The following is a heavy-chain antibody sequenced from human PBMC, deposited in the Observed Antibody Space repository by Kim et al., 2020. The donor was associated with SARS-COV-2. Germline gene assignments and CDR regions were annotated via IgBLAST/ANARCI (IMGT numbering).Heavy chain of an antibody. V-gene: IGHV3-33*01. CDR3: ARTPSYYYGMDV. Sequence: KYYAASVKGRFTIARDNSKNTLYLQRNSLRAEDTAVYYCARTPSYYYGMDVWGQGTTVTVSS. CDR2: K. J-gene: IGHJ6*02.